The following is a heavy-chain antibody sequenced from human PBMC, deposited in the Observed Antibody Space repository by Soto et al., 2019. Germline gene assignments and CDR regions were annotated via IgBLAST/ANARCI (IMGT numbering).Heavy chain of an antibody. D-gene: IGHD6-19*01. Sequence: PSETLSLTCTVSGGSISSYYWSWIRQPPGKGLEWIGYIYYSGSTNYNPSLKSRVTISVDTSKNQFSLKLSSVTAADTAVYYCARGEEAVAGSRNYGMDVWGQGTTVTVSS. V-gene: IGHV4-59*01. CDR3: ARGEEAVAGSRNYGMDV. CDR2: IYYSGST. CDR1: GGSISSYY. J-gene: IGHJ6*02.